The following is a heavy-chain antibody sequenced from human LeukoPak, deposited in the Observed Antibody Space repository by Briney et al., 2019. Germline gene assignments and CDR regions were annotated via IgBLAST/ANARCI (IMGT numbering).Heavy chain of an antibody. CDR2: ISAYNGNT. D-gene: IGHD6-19*01. CDR3: AIDRGIAEAGNSDY. CDR1: GSTFTSYG. J-gene: IGHJ4*02. Sequence: ASVKVSCKASGSTFTSYGISWVRQAPGQGLEWMGWISAYNGNTNYAQKLQGRVTMTTDTSTSTAYMELRSLRSDDTDVYYCAIDRGIAEAGNSDYWGQGTLVTVSS. V-gene: IGHV1-18*01.